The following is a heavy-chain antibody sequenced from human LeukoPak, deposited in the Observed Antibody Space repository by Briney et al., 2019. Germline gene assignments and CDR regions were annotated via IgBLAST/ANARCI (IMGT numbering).Heavy chain of an antibody. CDR3: TTDPSLYGDYSLRINWFDP. D-gene: IGHD4-17*01. CDR2: IKSKTDGGTT. V-gene: IGHV3-15*01. CDR1: GFTFSNAW. J-gene: IGHJ5*02. Sequence: PGGSLRLSCAASGFTFSNAWMSWVRQAPGKGLEWVGRIKSKTDGGTTDNAAPVKGRFTISRDDSKNTLYLQMNSLKTEDTAVYYCTTDPSLYGDYSLRINWFDPWGQGTLVTVSS.